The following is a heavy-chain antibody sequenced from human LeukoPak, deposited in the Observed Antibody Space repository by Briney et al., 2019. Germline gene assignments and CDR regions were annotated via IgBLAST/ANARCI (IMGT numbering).Heavy chain of an antibody. CDR3: ARGYYGSGSSDY. CDR1: GDSISSHY. D-gene: IGHD3-10*01. J-gene: IGHJ4*02. V-gene: IGHV4-59*11. Sequence: SETLSLTCTVSGDSISSHYWSWIRQPPGKGLEWIGYIYYSGSTNYNPSLKSRVTISVDTSKNQFSLKLSSVTAADTAVYYCARGYYGSGSSDYWGQGTLVTVSS. CDR2: IYYSGST.